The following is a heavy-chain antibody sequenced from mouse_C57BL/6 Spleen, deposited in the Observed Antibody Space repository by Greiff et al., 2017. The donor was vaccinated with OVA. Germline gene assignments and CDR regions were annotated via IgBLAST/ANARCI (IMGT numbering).Heavy chain of an antibody. Sequence: EVKLVESGGGLVQPGGSLSLSCAASGFTFTAYYMSWVRQPPGKALEWLGFIRNKANGYTTEYSASVKGRFTISRDNSQSILYLQMNALRAEDSAAYYCARYQTGYAMDDWGQGTSVTVSS. J-gene: IGHJ4*01. CDR2: IRNKANGYTT. CDR3: ARYQTGYAMDD. CDR1: GFTFTAYY. D-gene: IGHD4-1*01. V-gene: IGHV7-3*01.